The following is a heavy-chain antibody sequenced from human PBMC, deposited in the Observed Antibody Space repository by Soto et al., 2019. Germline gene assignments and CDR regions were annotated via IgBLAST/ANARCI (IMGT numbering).Heavy chain of an antibody. CDR1: GGSISSGGYY. J-gene: IGHJ4*02. CDR3: ASHPKAYVWGSYREYYFDY. V-gene: IGHV4-31*03. CDR2: IYYSGST. D-gene: IGHD3-16*02. Sequence: HVQLQESGPGLVKPSQTLSLTCTVSGGSISSGGYYWSWIRQHPGKGLEWIGYIYYSGSTYYNPSLQSRVTISVDTSNNQFSLKLSSVTAADTAVYYCASHPKAYVWGSYREYYFDYWGQGTLVPVSS.